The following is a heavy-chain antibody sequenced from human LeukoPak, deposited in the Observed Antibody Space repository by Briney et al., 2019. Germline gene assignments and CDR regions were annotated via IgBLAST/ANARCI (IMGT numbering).Heavy chain of an antibody. V-gene: IGHV2-5*02. CDR2: IYWDDDK. Sequence: ESGPTLVKPTQTLTLTCTFSGFSLSTSGVGVGWIRQPPGKALEWLALIYWDDDKRYSPSLKSRPTITKDTSKNQVVLTMTNMDPVDTATYYCAHNYGSGSWDYFDYWGQGTLVTVSS. CDR1: GFSLSTSGVG. J-gene: IGHJ4*02. CDR3: AHNYGSGSWDYFDY. D-gene: IGHD3-10*01.